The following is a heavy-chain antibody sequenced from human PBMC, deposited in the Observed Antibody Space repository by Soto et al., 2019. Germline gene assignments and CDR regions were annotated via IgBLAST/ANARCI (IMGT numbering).Heavy chain of an antibody. CDR3: AKDSCSDCYTYVWYFDL. J-gene: IGHJ2*01. Sequence: GGSLRLSCAASGFTFDDYAMHWVRQAPGKGLEWVSGISWNSGSIGYADSVKGRFTISRDNAKNSLYLQMNSLRAEDTALYYCAKDSCSDCYTYVWYFDLWGRGTLVTVSS. CDR1: GFTFDDYA. CDR2: ISWNSGSI. V-gene: IGHV3-9*01. D-gene: IGHD2-21*02.